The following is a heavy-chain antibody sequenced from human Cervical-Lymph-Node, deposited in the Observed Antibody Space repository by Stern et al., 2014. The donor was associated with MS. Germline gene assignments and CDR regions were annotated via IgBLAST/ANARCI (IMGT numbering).Heavy chain of an antibody. Sequence: DQLVESGSDLKKPGASVKVSCKGSGYTFSNYALNWVRQAPGQGLEWMGWINTDSGNPTYAQVFTGRFVFSLDTSVSMAYLQINNVKAEDTAVYYCARAPAGEQWLVRVAFDLWGQGTLLTVSS. CDR2: INTDSGNP. CDR3: ARAPAGEQWLVRVAFDL. CDR1: GYTFSNYA. J-gene: IGHJ4*02. D-gene: IGHD6-19*01. V-gene: IGHV7-4-1*04.